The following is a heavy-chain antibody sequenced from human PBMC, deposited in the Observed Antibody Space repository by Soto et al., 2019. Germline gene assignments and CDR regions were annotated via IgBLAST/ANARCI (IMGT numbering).Heavy chain of an antibody. J-gene: IGHJ6*02. CDR1: GFTFSSYA. CDR3: ARDPDYSGYDSGYYYYGMDV. V-gene: IGHV3-30-3*01. CDR2: ISYDGSNK. D-gene: IGHD5-12*01. Sequence: GGSLRLSCAASGFTFSSYAMHWVRQAPGKGLEWVAVISYDGSNKYYADSVKGRFTISRDNSKNTLYLQMNSLRAEDTAVYYCARDPDYSGYDSGYYYYGMDVWGQGTTVTVSS.